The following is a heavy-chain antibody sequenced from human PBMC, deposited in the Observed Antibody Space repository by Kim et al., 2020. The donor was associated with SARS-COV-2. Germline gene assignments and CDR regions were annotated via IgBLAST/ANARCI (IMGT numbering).Heavy chain of an antibody. J-gene: IGHJ6*02. D-gene: IGHD3-10*01. CDR3: AKQFGELEEGGMDV. V-gene: IGHV3-23*01. Sequence: ADSVKGRFTNSRDNAKNTRYLQLNSMRAEDTAVYYCAKQFGELEEGGMDVWGQGTTVTVSS.